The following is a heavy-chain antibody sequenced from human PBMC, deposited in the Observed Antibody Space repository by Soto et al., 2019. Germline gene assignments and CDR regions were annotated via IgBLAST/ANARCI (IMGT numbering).Heavy chain of an antibody. CDR3: ARRGSGTYDMDV. J-gene: IGHJ6*02. V-gene: IGHV3-33*01. CDR2: IWSDGSNK. Sequence: QVQLVESGGGVVQPGRSLRLSCTASGFTFNNYGMHWVRQAPGKGLEWVAIIWSDGSNKYYADSVKGRFTISRDNSKNTLYLQMNSLGAEDTAVYYCARRGSGTYDMDVWGHGTTVTVS. D-gene: IGHD3-10*01. CDR1: GFTFNNYG.